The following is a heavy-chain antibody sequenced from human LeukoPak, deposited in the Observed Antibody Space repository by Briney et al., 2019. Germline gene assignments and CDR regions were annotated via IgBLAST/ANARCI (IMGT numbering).Heavy chain of an antibody. CDR1: GGTFSSYA. CDR3: ARVGFLEWFYSWFDP. J-gene: IGHJ5*02. CDR2: IIPVLGIA. D-gene: IGHD3-3*01. V-gene: IGHV1-69*04. Sequence: GASVKVSCKASGGTFSSYAISWVRQAPGQGLEWMGRIIPVLGIANYAQKFQGRVTITADKSTSTAYMELSSLRSEDTAVYYCARVGFLEWFYSWFDPWGQGTLVTVSS.